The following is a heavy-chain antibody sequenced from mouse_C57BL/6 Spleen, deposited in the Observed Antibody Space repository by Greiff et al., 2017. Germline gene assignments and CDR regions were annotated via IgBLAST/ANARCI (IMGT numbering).Heavy chain of an antibody. V-gene: IGHV14-2*01. Sequence: VQLQQSGAELVKPGASVKLSCTASGFNIKDYYMPWVKQRTEQGLEWIGRIDPEDGETKYAPKFQGKVTITADTASNTAYLQLSSLTSEDTAVYYCARYGNYAMDYWGQGTSVTVSS. D-gene: IGHD2-10*02. CDR3: ARYGNYAMDY. J-gene: IGHJ4*01. CDR1: GFNIKDYY. CDR2: IDPEDGET.